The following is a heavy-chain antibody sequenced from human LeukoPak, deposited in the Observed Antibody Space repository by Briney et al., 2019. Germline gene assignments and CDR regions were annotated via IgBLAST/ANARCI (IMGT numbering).Heavy chain of an antibody. CDR3: AREGVGYYLDQ. CDR1: GFTFSSYA. J-gene: IGHJ4*02. Sequence: GGSLRLTCAASGFTFSSYAMHWVRQAPGKGLEWVSFIRGSSSYMYYADSVKGRFTISRDNAKNSLYLQMNNLRAEDTAVYYCAREGVGYYLDQWGQGTLVTVSS. D-gene: IGHD2-15*01. V-gene: IGHV3-21*01. CDR2: IRGSSSYM.